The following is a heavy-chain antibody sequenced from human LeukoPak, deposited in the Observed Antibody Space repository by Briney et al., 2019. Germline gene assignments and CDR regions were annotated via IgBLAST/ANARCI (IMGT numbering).Heavy chain of an antibody. CDR2: INHSGST. CDR1: GGSFSGYY. V-gene: IGHV4-34*01. D-gene: IGHD5-12*01. Sequence: SETLSLTCAVYGGSFSGYYWSWIRQPPGKGLEWIGEINHSGSTNYNPSLKSRVTISVDTSKNQFSLKLSSVTAADTAVYYCARGISTFSGYDFDFDYWGQGTLVTVSS. J-gene: IGHJ4*02. CDR3: ARGISTFSGYDFDFDY.